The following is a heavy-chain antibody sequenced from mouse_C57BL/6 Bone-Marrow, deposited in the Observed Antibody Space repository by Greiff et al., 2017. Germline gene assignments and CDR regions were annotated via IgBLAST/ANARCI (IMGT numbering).Heavy chain of an antibody. Sequence: QVQLQQSGAELVKPGASVKMSCKASGYTFTTYPIEWMKQNHGKSLEWIGNFHPYNDDTKYNEKFKGKATLTVAKSSSTVYVELSRLTSADSAVYYCARRTVGGYFDVWGTGTTVTVSS. CDR2: FHPYNDDT. J-gene: IGHJ1*03. CDR1: GYTFTTYP. D-gene: IGHD1-1*01. V-gene: IGHV1-47*01. CDR3: ARRTVGGYFDV.